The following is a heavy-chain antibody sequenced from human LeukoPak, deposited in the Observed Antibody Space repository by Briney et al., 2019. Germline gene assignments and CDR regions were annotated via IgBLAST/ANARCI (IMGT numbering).Heavy chain of an antibody. D-gene: IGHD6-13*01. CDR2: IYYSGST. V-gene: IGHV4-31*03. CDR1: GGSISSGGYY. J-gene: IGHJ5*02. CDR3: AGTGYSSSWHRGWFDP. Sequence: SETLSLTCTVSGGSISSGGYYWSWIRQHPGKGLEWIGYIYYSGSTYYNPSLKSRVTISVDTSKNQFSLKLSSVTAADTAVYYCAGTGYSSSWHRGWFDPWGQGTLVTVSS.